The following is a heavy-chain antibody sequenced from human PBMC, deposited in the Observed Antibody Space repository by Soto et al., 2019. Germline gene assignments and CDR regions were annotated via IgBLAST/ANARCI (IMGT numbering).Heavy chain of an antibody. D-gene: IGHD2-2*01. CDR3: ARLRRYCSSTSCSYFDY. V-gene: IGHV1-18*01. CDR1: GYTFTSYG. CDR2: ISAYDGNT. Sequence: ASVKVSCKASGYTFTSYGISWVRQAPGQGLEWMGWISAYDGNTNYAQKLQGRVTMTTDTSTSTAYMELRSLRSDDTAVYYCARLRRYCSSTSCSYFDYWGQGTLVIVSS. J-gene: IGHJ4*02.